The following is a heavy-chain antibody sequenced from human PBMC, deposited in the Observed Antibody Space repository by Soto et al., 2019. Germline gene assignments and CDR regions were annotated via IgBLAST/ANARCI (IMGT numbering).Heavy chain of an antibody. CDR1: GGSISSGGYY. D-gene: IGHD6-6*01. CDR2: IYYSGST. V-gene: IGHV4-31*03. CDR3: ARGLYSSSYGMDV. J-gene: IGHJ6*02. Sequence: SETLSLTCTVSGGSISSGGYYWSWIRQHPGKGLEWIGYIYYSGSTYYNPSLKSRVTISVDTSKNQFSLKLSSVTAADTAVYYCARGLYSSSYGMDVWGQGTTVTVSS.